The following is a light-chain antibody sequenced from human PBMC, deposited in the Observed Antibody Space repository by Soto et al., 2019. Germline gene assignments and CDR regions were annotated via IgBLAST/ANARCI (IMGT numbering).Light chain of an antibody. CDR1: HSLVNSDGNTY. CDR2: KVS. Sequence: DVVMTQSPLSLPVTLGQPASISCRSSHSLVNSDGNTYLHWFLQRPGQSPRRLIYKVSNRDSGVRDRLSGSGSGTDFTLKISRVEAEDVGVYYCMQGTHWPWTFGQGTKVEIK. J-gene: IGKJ1*01. CDR3: MQGTHWPWT. V-gene: IGKV2-30*01.